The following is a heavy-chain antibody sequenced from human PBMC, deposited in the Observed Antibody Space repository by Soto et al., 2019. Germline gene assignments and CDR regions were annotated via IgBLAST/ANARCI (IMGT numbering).Heavy chain of an antibody. V-gene: IGHV3-23*01. CDR1: GFSFYFYV. CDR2: ISGSGGST. D-gene: IGHD1-20*01. CDR3: AKDSSNWNPVGQFDH. J-gene: IGHJ4*02. Sequence: PGGSLRLSCAASGFSFYFYVMNWVRQAPGKGLEWVSGISGSGGSTFYGDSVKGRFTISRDNSKNTLYLQMDSLRAEDTAVYYCAKDSSNWNPVGQFDHSGQGTLVTVSS.